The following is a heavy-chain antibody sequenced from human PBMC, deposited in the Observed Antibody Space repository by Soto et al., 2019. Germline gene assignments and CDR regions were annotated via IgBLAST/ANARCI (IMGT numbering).Heavy chain of an antibody. CDR2: ISGSGGST. CDR3: ARYQAYEDRAAAGVHSDY. CDR1: GFTFSSYA. Sequence: EVQLLASGGGLVQPGGSLRLSCAASGFTFSSYAMSWVRQAPGKGLEWVSAISGSGGSTYYADSVKGRFTISRDNTKNTLYLQMTRLRAEDTAVYYCARYQAYEDRAAAGVHSDYWGQGTLVTVSS. J-gene: IGHJ4*02. D-gene: IGHD6-13*01. V-gene: IGHV3-23*01.